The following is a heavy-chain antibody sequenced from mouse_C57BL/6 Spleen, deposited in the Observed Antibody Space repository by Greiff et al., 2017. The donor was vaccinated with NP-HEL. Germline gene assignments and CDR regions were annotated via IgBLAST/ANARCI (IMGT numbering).Heavy chain of an antibody. CDR3: ARSYDYGRMDY. CDR2: INPYNGGT. Sequence: EVQLQQSGPVLVKPGASVKMSCKASGYTFTDYYMNWVKQSHGKSLEWIGVINPYNGGTSYNQKFKGKATLTVDKSSSTAYMELNSLTSEDSAVYYCARSYDYGRMDYWGQGTSVTVSS. CDR1: GYTFTDYY. D-gene: IGHD2-4*01. J-gene: IGHJ4*01. V-gene: IGHV1-19*01.